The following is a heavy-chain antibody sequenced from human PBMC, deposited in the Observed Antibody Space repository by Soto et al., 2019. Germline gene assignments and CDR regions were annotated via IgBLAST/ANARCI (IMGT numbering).Heavy chain of an antibody. D-gene: IGHD3-10*01. CDR3: ARALYYYGSGSPESEIDN. Sequence: KTSETLSLTCTVSGDSISSSDYYWSWIRQPPGKGLEWIGYIYYSGSTYYNPSLKSRVTISVATSKNQFSLKLSSVTAADTAVYYCARALYYYGSGSPESEIDNWGQGTLVTVSS. CDR1: GDSISSSDYY. CDR2: IYYSGST. J-gene: IGHJ4*02. V-gene: IGHV4-30-4*01.